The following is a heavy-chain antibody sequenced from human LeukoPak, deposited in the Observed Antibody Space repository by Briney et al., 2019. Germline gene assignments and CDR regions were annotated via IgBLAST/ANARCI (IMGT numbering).Heavy chain of an antibody. CDR2: ISYDGSNK. Sequence: GGSLRLSCAASGFTFSSYGMHWVRQAPGKGLEWVAVISYDGSNKYYADSVKGRFTISRDNSKNTLYLQMNSLRAEDTAVYYCSTMGGSPGFDYWGQGTLVTVSS. D-gene: IGHD1-26*01. CDR1: GFTFSSYG. CDR3: STMGGSPGFDY. V-gene: IGHV3-30*03. J-gene: IGHJ4*02.